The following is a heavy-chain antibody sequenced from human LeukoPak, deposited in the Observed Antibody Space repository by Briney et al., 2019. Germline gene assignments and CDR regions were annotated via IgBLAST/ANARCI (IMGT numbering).Heavy chain of an antibody. CDR2: ISYDGSNK. J-gene: IGHJ6*02. CDR3: ARDKRGSSWYGYYHYYYGMDV. Sequence: GGSLRLSCAASGFTFSSYAMHWVRQAPGKGLEWVAVISYDGSNKYYADSVEGRFTISRDNSKNTLYLQMNSLRAEDTAVYYCARDKRGSSWYGYYHYYYGMDVWGQGTTVTVSS. D-gene: IGHD6-13*01. V-gene: IGHV3-30-3*01. CDR1: GFTFSSYA.